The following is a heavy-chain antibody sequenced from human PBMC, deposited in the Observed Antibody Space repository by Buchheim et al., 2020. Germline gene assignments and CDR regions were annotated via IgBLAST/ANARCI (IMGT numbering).Heavy chain of an antibody. Sequence: EVQLVESGGGLVQPGGSLRLSCAASGFIFNNYGMHWVRQAPGKGLEWVSYITSDSSTIYYADSVKGRFTISRDNSKNSLFLQMNSLRGEDTAMYYCAKTPTAYSGYKYDDHWGRGTL. CDR3: AKTPTAYSGYKYDDH. D-gene: IGHD1-26*01. CDR1: GFIFNNYG. J-gene: IGHJ4*02. CDR2: ITSDSSTI. V-gene: IGHV3-48*01.